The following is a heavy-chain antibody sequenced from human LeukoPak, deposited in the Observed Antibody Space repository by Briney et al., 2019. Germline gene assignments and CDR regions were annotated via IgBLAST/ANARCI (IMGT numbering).Heavy chain of an antibody. CDR3: AKSNGYGLVDI. V-gene: IGHV4-34*12. J-gene: IGHJ3*02. CDR2: IFYSGST. CDR1: GGSFSGYY. D-gene: IGHD3-10*01. Sequence: SETLSLTCAVYGGSFSGYYWGWVRQPPGKALEWIGNIFYSGSTYYSPSLKSRVTISLDTSRNQFSLKLNSVTAADTAVYYCAKSNGYGLVDIWGQGTMVTVSS.